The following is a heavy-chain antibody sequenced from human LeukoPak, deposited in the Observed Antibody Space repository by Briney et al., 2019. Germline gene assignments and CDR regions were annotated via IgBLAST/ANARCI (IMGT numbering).Heavy chain of an antibody. CDR3: ARERGYSQKHFDY. V-gene: IGHV3-33*01. CDR2: IWYDGSNK. D-gene: IGHD5-18*01. J-gene: IGHJ4*02. CDR1: GFTFRSYG. Sequence: GGSLRLSCAASGFTFRSYGMHWVRQAPGKGLEWVAVIWYDGSNKYYADSVKGRFTISRDNSKNTLYLQMNSLRAEDTAVYYCARERGYSQKHFDYWGQGTLVTVSS.